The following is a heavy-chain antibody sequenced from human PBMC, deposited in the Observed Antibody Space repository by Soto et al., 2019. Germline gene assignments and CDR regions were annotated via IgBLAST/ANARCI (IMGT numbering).Heavy chain of an antibody. CDR3: ARDLGPYDIQLRY. CDR2: IRSSSSTI. CDR1: GFTFSSYS. V-gene: IGHV3-48*02. J-gene: IGHJ4*02. D-gene: IGHD3-9*01. Sequence: EVQLVESGGGLVQPGGSLRLSCAASGFTFSSYSMNWVRQAPGKGLEWVSYIRSSSSTIYYADSVKGRFTISRDNAKNSLYLQMNSLSDEVTAVYYCARDLGPYDIQLRYWGQGTMVTVSS.